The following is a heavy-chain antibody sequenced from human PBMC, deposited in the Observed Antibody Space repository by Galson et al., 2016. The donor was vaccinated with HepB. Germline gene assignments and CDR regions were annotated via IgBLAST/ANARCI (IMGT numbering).Heavy chain of an antibody. CDR1: GYTFTNYY. V-gene: IGHV1-2*02. CDR3: ARYDRVVANGPPFDN. CDR2: INANTGAT. Sequence: SVKVSCKASGYTFTNYYMHWVRQAPGQGLEWMGWINANTGATEYPQEFQGRVTMTRDTSMSTAYMELSSLRSDDTAMYYCARYDRVVANGPPFDNWGQGTLVTVSS. J-gene: IGHJ4*02. D-gene: IGHD5-12*01.